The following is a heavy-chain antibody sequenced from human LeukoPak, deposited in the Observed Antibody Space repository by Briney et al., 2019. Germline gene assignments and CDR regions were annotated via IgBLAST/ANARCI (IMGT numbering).Heavy chain of an antibody. J-gene: IGHJ6*04. V-gene: IGHV3-64D*06. Sequence: GGSLRLSCSASGFTFSSYAMQWVRQAPGKGLEYVSAISSNGGSTYYADSVKGRFTISRDNSKNTLYLQMSSLRAEDTAVYYCVKDLRYCSGGSCYLDYYYYYGMDVWGKGTTVTVSS. CDR3: VKDLRYCSGGSCYLDYYYYYGMDV. CDR1: GFTFSSYA. CDR2: ISSNGGST. D-gene: IGHD2-15*01.